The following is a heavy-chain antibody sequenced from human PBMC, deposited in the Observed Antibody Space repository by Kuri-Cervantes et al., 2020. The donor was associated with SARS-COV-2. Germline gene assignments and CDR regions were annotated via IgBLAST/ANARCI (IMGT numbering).Heavy chain of an antibody. CDR1: GFTFSSHS. Sequence: GGSLRLSCAASGFTFSSHSMNWVRQAPGKGLEWVSSISSSSSYIYYADSVKGRFTISRDNTKNSLYLQMNSLRAEDTAVYYCARVTTVTEGYWGQGTLVTVSS. V-gene: IGHV3-21*01. CDR3: ARVTTVTEGY. D-gene: IGHD4-11*01. J-gene: IGHJ4*02. CDR2: ISSSSSYI.